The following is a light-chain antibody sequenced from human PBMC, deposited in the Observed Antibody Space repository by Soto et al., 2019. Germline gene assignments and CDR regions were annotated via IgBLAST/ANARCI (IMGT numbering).Light chain of an antibody. CDR1: SSNVGGYNY. Sequence: QSVLTQPASVSGSPGQSITISCTGTSSNVGGYNYVSWYQQHPGKAPKLMIYEVSNRPSWVSNRFSGFKSGNTASLTISGLQAEDEADYYCSSYTSSSTYVFGTGTKVTVL. V-gene: IGLV2-14*01. J-gene: IGLJ1*01. CDR2: EVS. CDR3: SSYTSSSTYV.